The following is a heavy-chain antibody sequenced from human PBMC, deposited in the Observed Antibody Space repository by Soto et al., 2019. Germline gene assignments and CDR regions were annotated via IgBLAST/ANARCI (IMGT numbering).Heavy chain of an antibody. V-gene: IGHV3-21*01. CDR3: TRPLHYYDGSGYYAY. CDR2: ISTSSSYI. D-gene: IGHD3-22*01. Sequence: EVQLVESGGGLVKPGGSLRLSCAASGFTFSSYSMNWVRQAPGKGLEWVSSISTSSSYIYYAVSVKGRFTISRDNAKNSLYLQMHSLRAEDTAVYYCTRPLHYYDGSGYYAYWGQGTLVTVSS. CDR1: GFTFSSYS. J-gene: IGHJ4*02.